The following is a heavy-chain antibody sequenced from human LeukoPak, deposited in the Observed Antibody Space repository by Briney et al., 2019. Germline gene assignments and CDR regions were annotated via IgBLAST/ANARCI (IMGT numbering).Heavy chain of an antibody. D-gene: IGHD4-23*01. CDR3: ARHWVVTPNY. V-gene: IGHV4-39*01. Sequence: SETLSLTCIVSGGSISNSSYYWGWIRQPPGKGLEWIGSVYYSGSAYYNPSLKSRVTISVDTSKNQFSLKLTSVTAADTAVYYCARHWVVTPNYWGQGTLVTVSS. CDR2: VYYSGSA. CDR1: GGSISNSSYY. J-gene: IGHJ4*02.